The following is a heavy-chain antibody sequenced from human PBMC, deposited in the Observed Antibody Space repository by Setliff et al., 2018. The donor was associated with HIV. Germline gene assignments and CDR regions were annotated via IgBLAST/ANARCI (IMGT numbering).Heavy chain of an antibody. CDR1: GGSISSFSYY. Sequence: SETLSLTCTVSGGSISSFSYYWGWIRQPPGKGPEWIGSIFHTGNTYYNPSLKSRVTISVETSKNQVSLKLTSVTAADTAVYYCAGHTAVGPLGYFDYWGQGTPVTVSS. V-gene: IGHV4-39*07. D-gene: IGHD6-19*01. CDR3: AGHTAVGPLGYFDY. J-gene: IGHJ4*02. CDR2: IFHTGNT.